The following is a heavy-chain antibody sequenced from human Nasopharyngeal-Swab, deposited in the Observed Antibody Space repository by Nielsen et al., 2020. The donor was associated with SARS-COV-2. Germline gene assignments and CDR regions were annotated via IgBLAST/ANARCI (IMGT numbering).Heavy chain of an antibody. CDR2: IWYDGSNK. V-gene: IGHV3-33*01. CDR3: ARGSSVHAFDV. D-gene: IGHD3-10*01. CDR1: GFSFSTYG. J-gene: IGHJ3*01. Sequence: GESLKISCAASGFSFSTYGMHWVRQSPVKGLEWLTNIWYDGSNKYYADSVKGRFTVSRDNSKNTLSLEMDSLRAEDTAVYYCARGSSVHAFDVWGQGTEVTVSS.